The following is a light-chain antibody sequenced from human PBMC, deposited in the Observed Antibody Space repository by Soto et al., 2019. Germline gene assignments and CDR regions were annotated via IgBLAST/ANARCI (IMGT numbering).Light chain of an antibody. Sequence: EIVMTESPVTLSVSPGVRATLSCRASQSFSTKLAWYQQRPGQAPRLLIYDASTRATGVPPRFSGGGSGTEFTVTISSLQSEDFAIYYCQQYDIWPPYTFGQGTKVDI. CDR2: DAS. CDR3: QQYDIWPPYT. J-gene: IGKJ2*01. V-gene: IGKV3-15*01. CDR1: QSFSTK.